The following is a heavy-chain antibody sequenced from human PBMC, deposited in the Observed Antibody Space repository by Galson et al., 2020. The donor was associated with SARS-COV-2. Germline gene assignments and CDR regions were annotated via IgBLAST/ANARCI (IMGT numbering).Heavy chain of an antibody. J-gene: IGHJ3*02. CDR2: ISYDGSNK. V-gene: IGHV3-30*04. CDR3: ARWEWELSDAFDI. D-gene: IGHD1-26*01. CDR1: GFTFSSYA. Sequence: GGSLRLSCAASGFTFSSYAMHWVRQAPGKGLEWVAVISYDGSNKYYADSVKGRFTISRDNSKNTLYLQMNSLRAEDTAVYYCARWEWELSDAFDIWGQGTMVTVSS.